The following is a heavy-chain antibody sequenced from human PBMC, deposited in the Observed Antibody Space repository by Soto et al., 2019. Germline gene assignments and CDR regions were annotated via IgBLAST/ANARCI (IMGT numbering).Heavy chain of an antibody. CDR3: ARPSVEMATITSFDY. CDR2: IIPIFGTA. CDR1: GGTFSSYA. Sequence: SVKVSCKASGGTFSSYAISWVRQAPGQGLEWMGGIIPIFGTANYAQKFQGRVTITADESTSTAYMELSSLRSEDTAVYYCARPSVEMATITSFDYWGQGTLVTVSS. J-gene: IGHJ4*02. D-gene: IGHD5-12*01. V-gene: IGHV1-69*13.